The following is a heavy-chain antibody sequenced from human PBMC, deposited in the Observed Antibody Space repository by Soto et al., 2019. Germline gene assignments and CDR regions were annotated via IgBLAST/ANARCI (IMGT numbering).Heavy chain of an antibody. V-gene: IGHV3-15*01. CDR3: TIGPMVRGVIDY. J-gene: IGHJ4*02. D-gene: IGHD3-10*01. Sequence: EVQLVESGGGLVKPGGSLRLPCAASGFTFSNAWMSWVRQAPGKGLEWVGRIKSKTDGGTTDYAAPVKGRFTISRDDSKNTLYLQMNSLKTEDTAVYYCTIGPMVRGVIDYWGQGTLVTVSS. CDR2: IKSKTDGGTT. CDR1: GFTFSNAW.